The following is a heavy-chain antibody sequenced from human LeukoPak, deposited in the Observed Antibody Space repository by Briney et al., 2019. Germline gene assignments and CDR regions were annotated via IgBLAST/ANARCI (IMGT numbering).Heavy chain of an antibody. D-gene: IGHD3-3*01. CDR1: GGSFSWYY. V-gene: IGHV4-34*01. J-gene: IGHJ5*02. Sequence: PSETLSLTCSVYGGSFSWYYWTWIRQPPGKGLEWIGEINHSGSTSYNPSLNSRVTISVDTSKNQFSLILSSVTAADTAVYYCVHFWSGYSALGQGTLVTVSS. CDR3: VHFWSGYSA. CDR2: INHSGST.